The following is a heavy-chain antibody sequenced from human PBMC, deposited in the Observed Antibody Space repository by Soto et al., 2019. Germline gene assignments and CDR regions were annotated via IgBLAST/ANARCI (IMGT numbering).Heavy chain of an antibody. CDR2: ISYSGNT. V-gene: IGHV4-59*08. CDR3: VRHVHLTTNDL. CDR1: GDFISSHY. J-gene: IGHJ5*02. Sequence: QVQLQESGPGLVKPSETLSLTCTVSGDFISSHYWSWIRQPPGKGLEWIGYISYSGNTNYSPSLKSRGTVSVDTSKKQLSLELTSLTAADTAVYYCVRHVHLTTNDLWGQGTLVTVSS. D-gene: IGHD1-1*01.